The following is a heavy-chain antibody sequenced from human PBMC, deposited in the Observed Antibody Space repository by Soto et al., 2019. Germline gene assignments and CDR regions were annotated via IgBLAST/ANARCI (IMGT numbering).Heavy chain of an antibody. V-gene: IGHV1-46*01. CDR2: INPSGGST. D-gene: IGHD6-6*01. CDR3: ERGAARRQIGDAFDI. Sequence: GASVKVSCKASGYTFTSYYMHWVRQAPGQGLEWMGIINPSGGSTSYAQKFQGRVTMTRDTSTSTVYMELSSLRSEDTTVYYCERGAARRQIGDAFDIWGQGTMVTVSS. J-gene: IGHJ3*02. CDR1: GYTFTSYY.